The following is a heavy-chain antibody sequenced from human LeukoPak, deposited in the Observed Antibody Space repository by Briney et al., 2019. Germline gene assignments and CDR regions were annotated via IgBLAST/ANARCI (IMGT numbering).Heavy chain of an antibody. J-gene: IGHJ4*02. CDR2: IYYSGSS. Sequence: SEALSLTCAVSGGSISNYYWNWIRQPPGKGLEWIGYIYYSGSSNYNPSLKSRVTISVDTSKNQFSLKVNSVTAADTAVYFCARLSRGSSAGFDYWGQGILVTASS. CDR3: ARLSRGSSAGFDY. V-gene: IGHV4-59*01. CDR1: GGSISNYY. D-gene: IGHD6-6*01.